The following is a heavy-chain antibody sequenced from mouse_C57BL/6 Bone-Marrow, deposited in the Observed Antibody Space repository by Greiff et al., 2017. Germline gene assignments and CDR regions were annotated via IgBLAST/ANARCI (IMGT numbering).Heavy chain of an antibody. CDR3: VRDLNYYGSLDY. D-gene: IGHD1-1*01. J-gene: IGHJ2*01. V-gene: IGHV1-49*01. CDR1: YFAFMASS. CDR2: FTMSGDAT. Sequence: VVESGAELVRPGSSVKLSCKDSYFAFMASSMHWVKQRPGHGLEWIGSFTMSGDATEYSENFKGKATLTANTSSSAAYMELSSLTSEDSAVYCCVRDLNYYGSLDYWGQGTTLTVSS.